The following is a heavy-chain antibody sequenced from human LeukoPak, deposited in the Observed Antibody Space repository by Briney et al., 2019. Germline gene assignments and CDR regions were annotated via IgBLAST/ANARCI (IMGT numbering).Heavy chain of an antibody. CDR2: IFRGGST. V-gene: IGHV4-38-2*01. D-gene: IGHD3-3*01. CDR1: GYSISIAYY. J-gene: IGHJ4*02. Sequence: PSETLSLTCAVSGYSISIAYYWGWIRQPPGKGLEWIGRIFRGGSTSYNPSLMSRLTMSMDTSKNQFSLQLTSVTAADTAVYYCARYDSRGSGSTQLEYWGQGILVTIPS. CDR3: ARYDSRGSGSTQLEY.